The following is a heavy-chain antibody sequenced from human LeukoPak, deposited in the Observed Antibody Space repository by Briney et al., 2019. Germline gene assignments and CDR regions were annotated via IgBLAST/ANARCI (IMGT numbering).Heavy chain of an antibody. CDR1: GFTFSSYG. V-gene: IGHV3-30*18. CDR3: AKDRGAWELLQYYFDY. D-gene: IGHD1-26*01. Sequence: GGSLRLSCAASGFTFSSYGMHWVRQAPGKGLEWVAVISYDGSNKYYADSVKGRFTISRDNSKNTLYLQMNSLRAEDTAVHYCAKDRGAWELLQYYFDYWGQGTLVTVSS. CDR2: ISYDGSNK. J-gene: IGHJ4*02.